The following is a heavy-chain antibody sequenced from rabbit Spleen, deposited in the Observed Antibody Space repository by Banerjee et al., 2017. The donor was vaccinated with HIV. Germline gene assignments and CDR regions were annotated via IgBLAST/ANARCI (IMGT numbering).Heavy chain of an antibody. J-gene: IGHJ4*01. CDR2: IVTVSANT. CDR3: ARGDNNAGNGDL. Sequence: QSLEESGGDLVKPGASLTLTCKASGIDFSTYYYMCWVRQAPGKGLEWIACIVTVSANTYYASWAKGRFTITRSTSLNTVTLQMTSLTAADTATYFCARGDNNAGNGDLWGPGTLVTVS. D-gene: IGHD4-2*01. V-gene: IGHV1S43*01. CDR1: GIDFSTYYY.